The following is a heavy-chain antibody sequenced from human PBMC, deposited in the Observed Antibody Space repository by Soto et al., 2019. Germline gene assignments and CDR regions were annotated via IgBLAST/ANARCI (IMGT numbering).Heavy chain of an antibody. D-gene: IGHD3-22*01. CDR2: IIPIFGTA. Sequence: QVQLVQSGAEVKKPGSSVKVSCKASGGTFSSYAISWVRQAPGQGLEWMGGIIPIFGTANYAQKFQGRDTIIADESTSTAYMELSSLRSEDTAVYYCARLSIGDYYDSSGYSDYWGQGTLVTVSS. J-gene: IGHJ4*02. CDR3: ARLSIGDYYDSSGYSDY. V-gene: IGHV1-69*01. CDR1: GGTFSSYA.